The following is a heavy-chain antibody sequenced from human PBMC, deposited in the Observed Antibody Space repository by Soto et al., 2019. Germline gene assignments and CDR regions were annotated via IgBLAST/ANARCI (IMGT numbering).Heavy chain of an antibody. CDR1: GFTVSSNY. Sequence: EVQLVESGGGLVQPGGSLRLSCAASGFTVSSNYMSWVRQAPGKGLEWVSVIYSGGSTYYADSVKGRFTISRHNSKNTLYLQMNRLRAEDTAVYYCARMVSSSPDSYYFDYWGQGTLVTVSS. V-gene: IGHV3-53*04. J-gene: IGHJ4*02. CDR2: IYSGGST. D-gene: IGHD6-6*01. CDR3: ARMVSSSPDSYYFDY.